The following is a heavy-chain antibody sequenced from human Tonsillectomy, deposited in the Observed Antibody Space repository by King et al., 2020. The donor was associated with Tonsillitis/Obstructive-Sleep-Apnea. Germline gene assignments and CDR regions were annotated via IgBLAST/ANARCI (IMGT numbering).Heavy chain of an antibody. CDR2: IYYSGST. CDR3: ARQVATSLYYFDY. V-gene: IGHV4-61*01. CDR1: GGSVSSGSYY. Sequence: QLQESGPGLVKPSETLSLTCIVSGGSVSSGSYYWSWLRQPPGKGLEWIWCIYYSGSTNYNPSLKSRVTRSVDTSKNQFALKLSSVTAADTAVYYCARQVATSLYYFDYWGQGNLVTVSS. J-gene: IGHJ4*02. D-gene: IGHD5-12*01.